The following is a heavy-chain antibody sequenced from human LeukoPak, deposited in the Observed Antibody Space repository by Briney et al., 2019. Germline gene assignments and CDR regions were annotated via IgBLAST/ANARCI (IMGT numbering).Heavy chain of an antibody. CDR2: IYYSGST. J-gene: IGHJ4*02. CDR1: GGSISSGGYY. CDR3: ARGGRIQLWQYYFGY. V-gene: IGHV4-31*03. D-gene: IGHD5-18*01. Sequence: PSETLSLTCTVSGGSISSGGYYWSWIRQHPGKGLEWIGYIYYSGSTYYNPSLKSRVTISVDTSKNQFSLKLSSVTAADTAVYYCARGGRIQLWQYYFGYWGQGTLVTVSS.